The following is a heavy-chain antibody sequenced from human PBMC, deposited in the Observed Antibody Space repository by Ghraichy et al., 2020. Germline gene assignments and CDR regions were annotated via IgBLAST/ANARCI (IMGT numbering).Heavy chain of an antibody. CDR2: IYHSGRT. J-gene: IGHJ5*02. CDR3: AREGGQTMVQGGWFDP. D-gene: IGHD3-10*01. Sequence: SETLSLTCAVSSGSISSSNWWSWIRQPPGKGLEWIGQIYHSGRTNYNPSLKSRVTISVDKSMNHFSLNLNSVTAADTAVYYCAREGGQTMVQGGWFDPWGQGTLVTVSS. V-gene: IGHV4-4*02. CDR1: SGSISSSNW.